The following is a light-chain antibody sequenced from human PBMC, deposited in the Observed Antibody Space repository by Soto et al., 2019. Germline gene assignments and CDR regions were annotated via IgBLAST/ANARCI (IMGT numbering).Light chain of an antibody. Sequence: QSVLTQPDSVSGSPGQSITISCTGTSSDVGGYNSVSWYQQHTGKAPKLMIYEVSNRPSGVSNRFSGSKSGNTASLTISGLQAEYEADYYCSSYTTSSTLLYVFGTGTKLTVL. V-gene: IGLV2-14*01. CDR1: SSDVGGYNS. CDR3: SSYTTSSTLLYV. J-gene: IGLJ1*01. CDR2: EVS.